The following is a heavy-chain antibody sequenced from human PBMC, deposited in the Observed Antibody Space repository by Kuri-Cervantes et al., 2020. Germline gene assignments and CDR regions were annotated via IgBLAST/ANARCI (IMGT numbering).Heavy chain of an antibody. J-gene: IGHJ4*02. CDR1: GYTFTSYA. V-gene: IGHV1-3*02. CDR2: SNAGNGNT. Sequence: ASVNVSCKASGYTFTSYAMHWLRQAPGQRLEWMGWSNAGNGNTKYSQEFQGRVTITADKSTSTAYMELSSLRSEDTAVYYCASGSGCYYYFDCWGQGTLVTVSS. CDR3: ASGSGCYYYFDC. D-gene: IGHD1-26*01.